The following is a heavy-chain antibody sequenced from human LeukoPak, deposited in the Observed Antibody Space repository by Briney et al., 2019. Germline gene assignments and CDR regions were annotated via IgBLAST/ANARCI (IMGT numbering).Heavy chain of an antibody. Sequence: SGTLSLTCTVSGGSISSYYWSWIRQPPGKGLEWIGYIYYSGSTNYNPSLKSRVTISVDTSKNQFSLKLSSVTAADTAVYYCTGNYYGSGSYADFDYWGQGTLVTVSS. CDR1: GGSISSYY. D-gene: IGHD3-10*01. CDR3: TGNYYGSGSYADFDY. CDR2: IYYSGST. V-gene: IGHV4-59*01. J-gene: IGHJ4*02.